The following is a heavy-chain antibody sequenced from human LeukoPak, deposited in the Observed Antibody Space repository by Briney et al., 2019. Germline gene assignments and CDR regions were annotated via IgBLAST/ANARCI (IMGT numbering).Heavy chain of an antibody. Sequence: SVKVSCKASGGTFSSYAISWARQAPGQGLEWMGGIIPIFGTANYAQKFQGRVTITTDESTSTAYMELSSLRSEDTAVYYCARDGSGYYSDAFDIWGQGTMVTVSS. CDR2: IIPIFGTA. V-gene: IGHV1-69*05. CDR1: GGTFSSYA. CDR3: ARDGSGYYSDAFDI. D-gene: IGHD3-22*01. J-gene: IGHJ3*02.